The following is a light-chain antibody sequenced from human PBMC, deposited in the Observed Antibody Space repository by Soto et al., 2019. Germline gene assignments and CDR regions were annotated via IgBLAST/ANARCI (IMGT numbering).Light chain of an antibody. CDR3: QQRSNLPLT. Sequence: DIVLTQSPGTLSLSPGERATLSCRACQSVSSSYLAWYHQKSGQXPRVLIYDASNRATGIPARFSGSGSGTDLTITISSLEPEDFAVYYCQQRSNLPLTFGQGTRLEIK. CDR1: QSVSSSY. CDR2: DAS. J-gene: IGKJ5*01. V-gene: IGKV3-11*01.